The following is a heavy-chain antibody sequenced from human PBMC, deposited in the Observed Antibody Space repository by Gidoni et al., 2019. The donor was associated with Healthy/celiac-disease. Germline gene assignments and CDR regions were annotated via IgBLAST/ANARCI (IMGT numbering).Heavy chain of an antibody. CDR3: AKGGVGAKYYFDY. D-gene: IGHD1-26*01. Sequence: EVQLLESGGGLVQPGGPLRLSCAASGFTFSSYAMSWVRQAPGKGLGWGSAISGRGGSTYYADSVKGRFTIARENSKNTLYRQMNSLRAEDTAVYYCAKGGVGAKYYFDYWGQGTLVTVSS. CDR2: ISGRGGST. CDR1: GFTFSSYA. J-gene: IGHJ4*02. V-gene: IGHV3-23*01.